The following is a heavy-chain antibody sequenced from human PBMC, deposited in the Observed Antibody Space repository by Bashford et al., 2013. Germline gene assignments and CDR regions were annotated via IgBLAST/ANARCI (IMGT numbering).Heavy chain of an antibody. CDR2: IFPHDSDT. D-gene: IGHD6-13*01. Sequence: WVRQMPGKGLEWMGIIFPHDSDTRYSPSFQGQVTMSADKSISTAYLQWFSLKASDTAMYYCARTRIAAGGTYAYWGQGTLVTVSS. CDR3: ARTRIAAGGTYAY. J-gene: IGHJ4*02. V-gene: IGHV5-51*01.